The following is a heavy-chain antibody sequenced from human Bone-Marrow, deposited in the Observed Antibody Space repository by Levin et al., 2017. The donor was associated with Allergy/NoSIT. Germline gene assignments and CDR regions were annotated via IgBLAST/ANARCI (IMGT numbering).Heavy chain of an antibody. CDR1: GGSISSSSYY. CDR2: IYYSGST. Sequence: SETLSLTCTVSGGSISSSSYYCAWIRQPPGKGLEWIGSIYYSGSTYYNPSLKSRVTISVDTSKKQFSLMLTSVTAADTAVYYCAFSTTVTTWDALNIWGQGTMVTVSS. V-gene: IGHV4-39*01. J-gene: IGHJ3*02. D-gene: IGHD4-17*01. CDR3: AFSTTVTTWDALNI.